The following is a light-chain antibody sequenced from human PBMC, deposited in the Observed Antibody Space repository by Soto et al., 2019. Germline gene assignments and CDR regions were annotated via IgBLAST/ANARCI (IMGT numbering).Light chain of an antibody. CDR2: AAS. CDR1: QAISTW. CDR3: QQANSFPRT. Sequence: DIQMTQSPSSVSASVGDRVTITCRAIQAISTWVAWYQQKPGKAPKLLIYAASNLQTGVPSRVSVSGSGTDFTLTISSLQPEDFATYYCQQANSFPRTFGQGTKVEIK. V-gene: IGKV1D-12*01. J-gene: IGKJ1*01.